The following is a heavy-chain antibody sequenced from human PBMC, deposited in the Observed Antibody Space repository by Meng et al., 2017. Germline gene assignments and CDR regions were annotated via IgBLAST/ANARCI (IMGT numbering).Heavy chain of an antibody. CDR1: GFTFSSCE. D-gene: IGHD6-19*01. CDR3: ARLTVAGHRDYYYGMDV. V-gene: IGHV3-48*03. J-gene: IGHJ6*02. CDR2: ISSSGSTI. Sequence: GESLKISCAASGFTFSSCEMNWVRQAPGKGLEWVSYISSSGSTIYYADSVKGRFTISRDNAKNSLYLQMNSLRAEDTAVYYCARLTVAGHRDYYYGMDVWGQGTTVTVSS.